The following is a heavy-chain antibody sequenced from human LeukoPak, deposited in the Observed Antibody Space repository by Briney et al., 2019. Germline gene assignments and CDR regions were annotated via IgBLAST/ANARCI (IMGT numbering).Heavy chain of an antibody. CDR3: ARGSTYDFWSGDALDV. Sequence: PGGSLRLSCAASGFTFSNAWMNWVRQAPGKGLEWVSSISGSAEKTYYADSVKGRFTISRDSSQKILNLQMNNLRVEDTAIYYCARGSTYDFWSGDALDVWGQGTMVTVAS. J-gene: IGHJ3*01. CDR1: GFTFSNAW. V-gene: IGHV3-23*01. CDR2: ISGSAEKT. D-gene: IGHD3-3*01.